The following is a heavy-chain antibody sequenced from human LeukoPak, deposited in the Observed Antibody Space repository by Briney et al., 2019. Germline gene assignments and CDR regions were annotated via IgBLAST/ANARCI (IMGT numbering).Heavy chain of an antibody. Sequence: SETLSLTCSVSGGSISSYYWSCIRQPPGKGLEWIGYIYYSGSTNYNPSLKSRVTISVDTSKNQFSLKLSSVTAADTAVYYCARGVVAARFWFDPWGQGTLVTVSS. V-gene: IGHV4-59*01. J-gene: IGHJ5*02. CDR3: ARGVVAARFWFDP. D-gene: IGHD2-15*01. CDR2: IYYSGST. CDR1: GGSISSYY.